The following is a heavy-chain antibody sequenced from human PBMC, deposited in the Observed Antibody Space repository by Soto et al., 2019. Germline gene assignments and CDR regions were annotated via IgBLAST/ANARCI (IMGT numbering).Heavy chain of an antibody. J-gene: IGHJ4*02. V-gene: IGHV3-33*03. D-gene: IGHD4-4*01. Sequence: QVQLVESGGGVVQPGRSLRLSCAASGFTFSSYGMHWVRQAPGKGLEWVAVIWYDGSNKYYADSVKGRFTISRDKSKNALFMQMNSLRAEDTALYYCANFKRSNSVCYFYYWGQGTLVTVSS. CDR1: GFTFSSYG. CDR3: ANFKRSNSVCYFYY. CDR2: IWYDGSNK.